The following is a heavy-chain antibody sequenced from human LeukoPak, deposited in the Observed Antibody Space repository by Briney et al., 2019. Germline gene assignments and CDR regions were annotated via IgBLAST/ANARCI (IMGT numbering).Heavy chain of an antibody. D-gene: IGHD6-13*01. CDR2: INPSGDNT. CDR3: ARVGPQQLPRLTSFDY. V-gene: IGHV1-46*01. J-gene: IGHJ4*02. CDR1: GYSFTSYY. Sequence: ASVKVSCKASGYSFTSYYMHWVRQAPGQGLEWMGRINPSGDNTNYAQKFQGRVTMTTDTSTSTAYMDLRSLRSDDTAVYYCARVGPQQLPRLTSFDYWGQGTLVTVSS.